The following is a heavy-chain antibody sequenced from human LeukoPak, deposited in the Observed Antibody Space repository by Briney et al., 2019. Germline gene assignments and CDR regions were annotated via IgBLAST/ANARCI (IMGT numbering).Heavy chain of an antibody. V-gene: IGHV3-21*01. D-gene: IGHD1-1*01. CDR1: GFPFSSHN. CDR2: ISSSSSYI. Sequence: GSLRLSCAAPGFPFSSHNMKLVRQAPGKGLEWVSSISSSSSYIYYADSVKGRFTISRDNAKNSLYLQMNSLRAEDTAVYYCASPGGTFYYWGQGTLVTVSS. CDR3: ASPGGTFYY. J-gene: IGHJ4*02.